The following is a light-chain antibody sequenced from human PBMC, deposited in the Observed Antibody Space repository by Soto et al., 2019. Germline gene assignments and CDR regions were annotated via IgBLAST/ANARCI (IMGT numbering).Light chain of an antibody. V-gene: IGKV1-5*03. CDR2: KGS. CDR1: QSISSW. J-gene: IGKJ5*01. Sequence: DIQMTQSPSTLSASVGDRVTITCRASQSISSWLAWYQQKPGKAPKLLIYKGSSLESGVPSRFSGSGSGTELTLTISSLQPDDFATYYCQQYNSYSITFGQGTRLEIK. CDR3: QQYNSYSIT.